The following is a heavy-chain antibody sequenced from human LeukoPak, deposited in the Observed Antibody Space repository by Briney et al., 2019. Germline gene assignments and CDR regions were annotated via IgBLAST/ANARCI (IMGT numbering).Heavy chain of an antibody. CDR1: GYTFTSYD. CDR3: ARSIVGVRKRNDY. D-gene: IGHD1-26*01. Sequence: ASVKVSCKASGYTFTSYDIIWVRQASGQGLEWMGWMNPNSGHTGYAQKFQGRVTMTRTTSISTAYMELTSLTSEDSAVYYCARSIVGVRKRNDYWGQGTLVTVSS. J-gene: IGHJ4*02. CDR2: MNPNSGHT. V-gene: IGHV1-8*01.